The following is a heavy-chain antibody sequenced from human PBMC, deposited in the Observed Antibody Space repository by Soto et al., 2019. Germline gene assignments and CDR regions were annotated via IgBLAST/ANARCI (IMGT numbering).Heavy chain of an antibody. V-gene: IGHV1-2*02. CDR3: ARQGKDGYNLFDY. CDR2: INPNSGDT. J-gene: IGHJ4*02. D-gene: IGHD5-12*01. CDR1: GYIFTAYS. Sequence: ASVKVSCKASGYIFTAYSMHWVRQAPGQGLEWLGWINPNSGDTIYAQKFQDRVTMTCDNSKNTLYLQMNSLRAEDTAVYYCARQGKDGYNLFDYWGQGTLVTVSS.